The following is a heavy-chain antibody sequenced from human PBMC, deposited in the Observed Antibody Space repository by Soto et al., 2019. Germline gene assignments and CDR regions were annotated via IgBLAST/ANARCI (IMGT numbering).Heavy chain of an antibody. CDR2: ISGSGGST. J-gene: IGHJ3*02. Sequence: EVQLLESGGGLVQPGGSLRLSCAASGFTFSSYALSWVRQAPGKGLEWVSGISGSGGSTYNADSVKGRFTISRENSKNTLYLQMNSLRAEDTAVYYCAKSGGVTIFGSDAFDIWGQGTMVTVS. CDR3: AKSGGVTIFGSDAFDI. D-gene: IGHD3-3*01. V-gene: IGHV3-23*01. CDR1: GFTFSSYA.